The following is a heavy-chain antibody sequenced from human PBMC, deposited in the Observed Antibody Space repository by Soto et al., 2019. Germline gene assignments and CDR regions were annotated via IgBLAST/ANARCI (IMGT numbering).Heavy chain of an antibody. CDR3: AKGDTTMITDYYAMDV. V-gene: IGHV3-23*01. Sequence: GSLRLAGAVSVFTFTSYAMTWVRQAPGKGLEWVSAISGSGGSEFYADSVKGRFTISRDNSKNTLYLQMKSLRAEDTALYYCAKGDTTMITDYYAMDVWGQGTTVTVSS. CDR2: ISGSGGSE. CDR1: VFTFTSYA. J-gene: IGHJ6*02. D-gene: IGHD5-18*01.